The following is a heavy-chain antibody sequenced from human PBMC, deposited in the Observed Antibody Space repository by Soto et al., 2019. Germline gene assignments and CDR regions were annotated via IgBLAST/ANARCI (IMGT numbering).Heavy chain of an antibody. V-gene: IGHV1-2*02. CDR1: VYTFTCYY. Sequence: XSVKVSCKASVYTFTCYYMHWVRQAPGQGLEWMGWINPNSGGTNYAQKFQGRVTMTRDTSISTAYMELSRLRSDDTAVYYCAREERYYYYGMDVRGQGTTVTVSS. D-gene: IGHD1-1*01. J-gene: IGHJ6*02. CDR2: INPNSGGT. CDR3: AREERYYYYGMDV.